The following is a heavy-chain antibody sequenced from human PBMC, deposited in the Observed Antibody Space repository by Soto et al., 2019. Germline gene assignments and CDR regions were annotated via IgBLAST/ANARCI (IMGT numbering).Heavy chain of an antibody. V-gene: IGHV1-69*02. J-gene: IGHJ4*02. D-gene: IGHD1-26*01. CDR3: AGSQLGEGATIYFDY. CDR2: IIPILGIA. Sequence: QGQLVQSGAEVKKPGSSVKVSCKASGGTFSSYTISWVRQAPGQGLEWMGRIIPILGIANYAQKFQGRATIPADKSTRTAYIELSSLRSEDTVVYYCAGSQLGEGATIYFDYWGQGTLVTVSS. CDR1: GGTFSSYT.